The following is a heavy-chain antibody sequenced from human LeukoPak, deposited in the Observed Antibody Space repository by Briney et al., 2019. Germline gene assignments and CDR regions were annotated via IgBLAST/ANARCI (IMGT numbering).Heavy chain of an antibody. V-gene: IGHV1-18*01. CDR1: GYTFTSYG. D-gene: IGHD5-12*01. CDR3: ARVSGYDKTYYYYYGMDV. CDR2: ISAYNGNT. J-gene: IGHJ6*02. Sequence: ASVKVSCKASGYTFTSYGISWVRQAPGQGLEWMGWISAYNGNTNYAQKLQGRVTMTTDTSTSTAYMELRSLRSDDTAVYYCARVSGYDKTYYYYYGMDVWGQGTTVTVSS.